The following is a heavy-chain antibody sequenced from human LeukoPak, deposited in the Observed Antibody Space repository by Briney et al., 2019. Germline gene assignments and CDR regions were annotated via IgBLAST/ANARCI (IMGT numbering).Heavy chain of an antibody. J-gene: IGHJ3*02. CDR1: GGSISSGGYY. CDR3: ARGSLLWFGELGPTFDI. Sequence: SETLSLTCTVSGGSISSGGYYWSWIRQHPGKGLEWIGHIYYSGSTYYNPSLKSRVTISVDTSKNQFSLKLSSVTAADTAVYYCARGSLLWFGELGPTFDIWGQGTMVTVSS. CDR2: IYYSGST. D-gene: IGHD3-10*01. V-gene: IGHV4-31*03.